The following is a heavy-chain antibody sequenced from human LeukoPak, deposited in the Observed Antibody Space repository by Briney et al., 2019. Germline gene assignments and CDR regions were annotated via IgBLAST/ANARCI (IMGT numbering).Heavy chain of an antibody. Sequence: PGGSLRLSCAASGFTFSSYAMHWVRQAPGKGLEWVSAISGSGGSTYYADSVKGRFTISRDNSKNTLYLQMNSLRAEDTAVYYCARRRYSGSSQHFDYWGQGTLVTVSS. V-gene: IGHV3-23*01. CDR3: ARRRYSGSSQHFDY. CDR1: GFTFSSYA. J-gene: IGHJ4*02. CDR2: ISGSGGST. D-gene: IGHD1-26*01.